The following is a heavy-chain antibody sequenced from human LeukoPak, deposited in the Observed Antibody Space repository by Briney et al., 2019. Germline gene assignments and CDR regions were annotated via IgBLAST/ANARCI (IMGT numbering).Heavy chain of an antibody. CDR3: AREREYYGTSGYYYSCGMDV. CDR2: FYANGNT. J-gene: IGHJ6*02. D-gene: IGHD3-22*01. V-gene: IGHV4-4*07. Sequence: SETLSLTCTVSGGSISSYYWSWIRQPAGKGLEWIGRFYANGNTDYNPSLKSRVIISVETSKNQFNLKMSSVTAADTAVYYCAREREYYGTSGYYYSCGMDVWGQGTTVTVSS. CDR1: GGSISSYY.